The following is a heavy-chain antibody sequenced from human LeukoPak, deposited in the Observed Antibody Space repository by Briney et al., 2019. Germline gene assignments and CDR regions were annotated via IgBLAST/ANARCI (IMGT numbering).Heavy chain of an antibody. V-gene: IGHV3-23*01. CDR2: IGASGEST. CDR1: GFTFSVAA. Sequence: GGSLRLSSAASGFTFSVAAMTWVRQAPGKGLEWVSLIGASGESTYYADSMKGRFTISRDNSKNTLSPQMNSLRVEDTAMYFCAKDIQLSTWGLGTMVTVSS. J-gene: IGHJ3*01. D-gene: IGHD5-24*01. CDR3: AKDIQLST.